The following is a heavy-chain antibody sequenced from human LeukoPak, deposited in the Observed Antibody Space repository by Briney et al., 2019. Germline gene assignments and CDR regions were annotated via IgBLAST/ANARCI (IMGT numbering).Heavy chain of an antibody. CDR2: INLNFGTT. D-gene: IGHD2-2*01. V-gene: IGHV1-69*05. CDR3: AKVPAAMGEDYYMDV. Sequence: RASVKVSCKASGGTFSTYAISWVRQAPGHGLEWMGGINLNFGTTNYAQKFQGRVTITTDESTSTAYMELSSLRSEDTAVYYCAKVPAAMGEDYYMDVWGKGTTVTVSS. J-gene: IGHJ6*03. CDR1: GGTFSTYA.